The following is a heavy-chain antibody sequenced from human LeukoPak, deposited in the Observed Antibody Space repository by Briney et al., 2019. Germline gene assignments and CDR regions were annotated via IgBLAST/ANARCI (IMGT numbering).Heavy chain of an antibody. CDR3: AKATRGRCSSTSCYSVNH. CDR1: GFTFSSYA. Sequence: GGSLRLSCAASGFTFSSYAMSWVRQAPGKGLEWVSAISGSGGSTYYADSVKGRFTISRDNSKNTLYLQMNSLRAEDTAVYYCAKATRGRCSSTSCYSVNHWGEGTLVTVSS. J-gene: IGHJ5*02. CDR2: ISGSGGST. D-gene: IGHD2-2*02. V-gene: IGHV3-23*01.